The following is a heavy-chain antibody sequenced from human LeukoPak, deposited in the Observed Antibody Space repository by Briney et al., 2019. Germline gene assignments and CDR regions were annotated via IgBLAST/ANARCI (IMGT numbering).Heavy chain of an antibody. Sequence: ASVKVSCKASGYTFTSYGISWVRQAPGQGLEWMGWISAYNGNTNYAQKLQGRVTMTTDTSTSTAYMELRSLRSDDTAVYYCARDLRRSSGRYGYYMDVWGKGTTVTISS. CDR2: ISAYNGNT. J-gene: IGHJ6*03. D-gene: IGHD6-19*01. CDR1: GYTFTSYG. CDR3: ARDLRRSSGRYGYYMDV. V-gene: IGHV1-18*01.